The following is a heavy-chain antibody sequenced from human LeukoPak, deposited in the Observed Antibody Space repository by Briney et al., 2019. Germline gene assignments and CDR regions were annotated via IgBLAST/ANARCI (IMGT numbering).Heavy chain of an antibody. V-gene: IGHV5-10-1*01. CDR2: IDPSDSYT. D-gene: IGHD5-12*01. CDR3: ARHQALNRPYSGYDSRSAFDI. CDR1: GYSFTSYW. J-gene: IGHJ3*02. Sequence: GESLRISCKGSGYSFTSYWISWVRQMPGKGLEWMGRIDPSDSYTNYSPSFQGHVTISADKSISTAYLQWSSLKASDTAMYYCARHQALNRPYSGYDSRSAFDIWGQGTMVTASS.